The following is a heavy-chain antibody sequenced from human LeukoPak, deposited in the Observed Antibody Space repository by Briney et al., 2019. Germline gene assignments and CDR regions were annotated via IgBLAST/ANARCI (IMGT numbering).Heavy chain of an antibody. CDR2: IFHSGNT. J-gene: IGHJ6*04. CDR1: GGSISSDNW. CDR3: AGITMIRGDFYFGMDV. D-gene: IGHD3-10*01. Sequence: SGTLSLTCAVSGGSISSDNWWSWVRQPPGKGLEWIGEIFHSGNTHYNPSLKSRVTISVDKSKNQFFLKLSSVTAADSAVYYCAGITMIRGDFYFGMDVWGKGTTVTVSS. V-gene: IGHV4-4*02.